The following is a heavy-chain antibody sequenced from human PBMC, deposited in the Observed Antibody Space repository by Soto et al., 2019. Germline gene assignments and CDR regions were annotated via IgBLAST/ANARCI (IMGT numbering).Heavy chain of an antibody. J-gene: IGHJ6*02. CDR1: GGSISSSSYY. D-gene: IGHD3-10*01. CDR3: ARDSAAGGSPAEYYGMDV. Sequence: TLSLTCTVSGGSISSSSYYWGWIRQPPGKGLEWIGSIYYSGSTYYNPSLKSRVTISVDTSKNQFSLKLSSVTAADTAVYYCARDSAAGGSPAEYYGMDVWGQGTTVTVSS. CDR2: IYYSGST. V-gene: IGHV4-39*07.